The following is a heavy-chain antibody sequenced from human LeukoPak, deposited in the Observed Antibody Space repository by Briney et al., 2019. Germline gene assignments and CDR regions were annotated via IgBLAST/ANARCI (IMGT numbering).Heavy chain of an antibody. D-gene: IGHD4-23*01. J-gene: IGHJ3*02. CDR2: INWNGGST. CDR1: GFTFDDCG. CDR3: TRDDYGGNSVYAFDI. V-gene: IGHV3-20*01. Sequence: RPGGSLRLSCAASGFTFDDCGMSWVRQAPGKGLEWVSGINWNGGSTGYADSVKGRFTISRDNAKNSLYLQMNSLRTEDTALYHCTRDDYGGNSVYAFDIWGQGTMVTVSS.